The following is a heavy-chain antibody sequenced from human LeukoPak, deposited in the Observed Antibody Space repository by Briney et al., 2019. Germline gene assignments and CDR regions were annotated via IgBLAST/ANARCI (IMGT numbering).Heavy chain of an antibody. Sequence: QAGGSLRLSCAASGFTFSSYAMNWVRQAPGKGLEWVSYISSSSSTIYYADSVKGRFTISRDNAKNSLYLQMNSLRAEDTAVYYCARDFPDFWSGFDSYYYGMDVWGQGTTVTVSS. V-gene: IGHV3-48*01. J-gene: IGHJ6*02. CDR1: GFTFSSYA. CDR3: ARDFPDFWSGFDSYYYGMDV. D-gene: IGHD3-3*01. CDR2: ISSSSSTI.